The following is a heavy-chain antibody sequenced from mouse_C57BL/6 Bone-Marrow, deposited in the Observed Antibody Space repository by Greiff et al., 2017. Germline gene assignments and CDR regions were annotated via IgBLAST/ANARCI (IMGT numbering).Heavy chain of an antibody. Sequence: QVQLQQSGAELARPGASVKLSCKASGYTFTSYGISWVKQRTGQGLEWIGEIYPRSGNTYYNEKFKGKATLTADKSSSTAYMELRSLTSEDSAVYFCARSLHFITTVVEYFDVWGTGTTVTVSS. CDR2: IYPRSGNT. D-gene: IGHD1-1*01. V-gene: IGHV1-81*01. CDR3: ARSLHFITTVVEYFDV. J-gene: IGHJ1*03. CDR1: GYTFTSYG.